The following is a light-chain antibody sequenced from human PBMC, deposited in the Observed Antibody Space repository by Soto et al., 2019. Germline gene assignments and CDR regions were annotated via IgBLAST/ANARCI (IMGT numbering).Light chain of an antibody. Sequence: QCVLTHPASGSGSPGHSITIFCPGTSSDDGSYNLVSWYQQHPGNAPQFMIYDVSNRPSGVSNRFSGSKSGNTASLTISGLQAEDEADYYCCSYTTSNTRQIVFGTGTKVTVL. CDR2: DVS. V-gene: IGLV2-14*02. CDR3: CSYTTSNTRQIV. CDR1: SSDDGSYNL. J-gene: IGLJ1*01.